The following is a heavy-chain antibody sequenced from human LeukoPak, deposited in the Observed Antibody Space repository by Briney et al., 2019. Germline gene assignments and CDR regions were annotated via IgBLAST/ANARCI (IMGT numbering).Heavy chain of an antibody. CDR3: ARRDSSNWDFDY. Sequence: GESLKISCKGSGYRFTSYWIGWVRQMPGKGLEWMGIIYAGDSDTTYSPTFQGQVTISVDKSISTAYPQWSSPKASDTATYYCARRDSSNWDFDYWDQGTLVTVSA. D-gene: IGHD3-22*01. CDR2: IYAGDSDT. J-gene: IGHJ4*02. CDR1: GYRFTSYW. V-gene: IGHV5-51*01.